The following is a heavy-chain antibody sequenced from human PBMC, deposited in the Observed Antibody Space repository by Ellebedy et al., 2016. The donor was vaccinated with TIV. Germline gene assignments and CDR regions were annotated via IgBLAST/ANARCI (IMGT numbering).Heavy chain of an antibody. Sequence: GGSLRLSXAASGFTFSNYAMGWVRQAPGKGLEWVSSISRSSSYIYYADSVKGRFTISRDNAKNSLYLQMNSLRAEDTAVYYCARGPGYSYGYYFDYWGQGTLVTVSS. CDR3: ARGPGYSYGYYFDY. CDR2: ISRSSSYI. D-gene: IGHD5-18*01. J-gene: IGHJ4*02. CDR1: GFTFSNYA. V-gene: IGHV3-21*01.